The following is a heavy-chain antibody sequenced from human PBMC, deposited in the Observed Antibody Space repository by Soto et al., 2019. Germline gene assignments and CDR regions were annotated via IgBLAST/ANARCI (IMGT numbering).Heavy chain of an antibody. Sequence: PSETLSLTCSVSGGSVSNYYWSWVRQPPGKRLEWIGYIYYTGTHDYNPSLRGRATISVDTSKDQFSLKLTSVTAADTAVYYCARDRDRHSYGLPSFDHWGERILVTVSS. CDR1: GGSVSNYY. CDR2: IYYTGTH. J-gene: IGHJ5*02. V-gene: IGHV4-59*02. CDR3: ARDRDRHSYGLPSFDH. D-gene: IGHD3-16*02.